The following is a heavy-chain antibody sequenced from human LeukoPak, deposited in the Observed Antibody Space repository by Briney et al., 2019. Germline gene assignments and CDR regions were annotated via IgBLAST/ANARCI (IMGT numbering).Heavy chain of an antibody. D-gene: IGHD3-3*01. V-gene: IGHV4-34*01. J-gene: IGHJ5*02. CDR2: INHSGST. CDR3: ARRFADFRFDP. Sequence: PSETLSLTCAVYGGSFSGYYWSWIRQPPGKGLEWIGEINHSGSTNYNPSLKSRVTISVDTSKNQFSLKLSSVTAADTAVYYCARRFADFRFDPWGQGTLVTVSS. CDR1: GGSFSGYY.